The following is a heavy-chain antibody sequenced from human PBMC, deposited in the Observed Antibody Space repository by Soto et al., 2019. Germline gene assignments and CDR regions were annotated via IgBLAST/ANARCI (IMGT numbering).Heavy chain of an antibody. J-gene: IGHJ3*02. V-gene: IGHV3-23*01. Sequence: PGGTLRLSCAASGFTFSSHAMSWVRQAPGKGLEWVSAISGSGGSTYYADCVKGRFTISRDNSKNTLYLQMNSLRAEDTAVYYCAKGALHRWLVNAFDIWGQGTMVTVSS. D-gene: IGHD6-19*01. CDR2: ISGSGGST. CDR1: GFTFSSHA. CDR3: AKGALHRWLVNAFDI.